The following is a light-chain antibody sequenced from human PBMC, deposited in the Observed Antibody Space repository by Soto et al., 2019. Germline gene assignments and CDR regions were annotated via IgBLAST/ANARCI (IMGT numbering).Light chain of an antibody. CDR3: SSYGGSNNVL. CDR1: SSDVGGFNY. J-gene: IGLJ2*01. V-gene: IGLV2-8*01. CDR2: EVS. Sequence: QSALTQPPSASGSPGQSVTISCTGTSSDVGGFNYVSWYQQHPGKAPKLIIYEVSKRPSGVPDRFSGSKSDNTASLTVSGLQAEDEADYFCSSYGGSNNVLFGGGTKLTVL.